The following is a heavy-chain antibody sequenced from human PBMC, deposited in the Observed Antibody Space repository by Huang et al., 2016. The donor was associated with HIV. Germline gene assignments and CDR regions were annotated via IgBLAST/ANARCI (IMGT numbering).Heavy chain of an antibody. V-gene: IGHV1-3*01. Sequence: QVQLVQSGAEVEKPGASVNLSCKASGFNFLTYALHWVRQAPGQRLEWMGWINGDGRTKYSQKFQGRGTITRDRSASTVYVDFKSLTYEDTAVYYCARDKEAGTPFFDPWGQGTLVTVSS. CDR1: GFNFLTYA. CDR2: INGDGRT. J-gene: IGHJ5*02. D-gene: IGHD6-19*01. CDR3: ARDKEAGTPFFDP.